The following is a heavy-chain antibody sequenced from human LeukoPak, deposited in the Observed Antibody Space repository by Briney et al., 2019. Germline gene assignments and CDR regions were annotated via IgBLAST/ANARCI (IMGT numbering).Heavy chain of an antibody. CDR3: ARHRTIFGVVTPGDI. CDR2: IYYSGST. V-gene: IGHV4-59*08. D-gene: IGHD3-3*01. J-gene: IGHJ3*02. CDR1: GGSISSYY. Sequence: SETLSLTCTVSGGSISSYYWSWIRQPPGKGLEWIGYIYYSGSTYYNPSLKSRVTISVDTSKNQFSLKLSSVTAADTAVYYCARHRTIFGVVTPGDIWGQGTMVTVSS.